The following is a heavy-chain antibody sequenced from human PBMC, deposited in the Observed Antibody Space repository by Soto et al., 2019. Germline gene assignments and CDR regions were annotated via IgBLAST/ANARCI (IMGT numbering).Heavy chain of an antibody. D-gene: IGHD6-13*01. V-gene: IGHV3-23*01. CDR3: AKDATYSSSWYGGIDY. Sequence: GGSLRLSCATSGFTFSNYAMTWVRQAPGKGLEWVSALTGSVTTTYYADSVKGRFTISRDISKNTLYLQMNSLRAEDTAVYYCAKDATYSSSWYGGIDYWGQGTLVTVSS. CDR1: GFTFSNYA. CDR2: LTGSVTTT. J-gene: IGHJ4*02.